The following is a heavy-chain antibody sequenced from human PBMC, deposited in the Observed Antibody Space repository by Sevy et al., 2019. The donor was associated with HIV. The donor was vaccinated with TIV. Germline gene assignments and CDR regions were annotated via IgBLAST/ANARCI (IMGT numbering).Heavy chain of an antibody. V-gene: IGHV1-2*02. CDR1: GCTFTGYY. Sequence: ASVKVSCKASGCTFTGYYMHWMRQAPGQGLEWMGWINPDSGGPIYAPKFQGRVTLTRDTSISTAYMDLSRLKSDDTAVYYCVRDDRDGYFEYWGHGTLVTVSS. J-gene: IGHJ4*01. CDR2: INPDSGGP. CDR3: VRDDRDGYFEY.